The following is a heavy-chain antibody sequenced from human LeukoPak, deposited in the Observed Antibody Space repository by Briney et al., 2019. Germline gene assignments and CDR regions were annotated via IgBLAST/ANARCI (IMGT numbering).Heavy chain of an antibody. CDR1: GGSISSYY. J-gene: IGHJ4*02. Sequence: SETLSLTCTVSGGSISSYYRSWIRQPPGKGLEWIGYIYYSGSNNYNPSLKSRVTISVDTSKNQFSLKLSSVTAADAAVYYCARNSFTYGSEFDYWGQGTLVTVSS. CDR2: IYYSGSN. V-gene: IGHV4-59*01. D-gene: IGHD4-17*01. CDR3: ARNSFTYGSEFDY.